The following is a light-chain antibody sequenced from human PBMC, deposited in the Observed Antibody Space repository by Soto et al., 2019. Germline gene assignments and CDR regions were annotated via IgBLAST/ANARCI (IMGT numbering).Light chain of an antibody. J-gene: IGKJ4*01. CDR2: DAS. Sequence: EIVLTQSPATLSLSPGERATPSCRASQSISSHLAWYQQKPGQAPRLVMYDASNRATGIPARFSGSGSGTDFTLTISSLEPEDFALYYCQQRVNWPLTFGGGTKVEIK. CDR1: QSISSH. CDR3: QQRVNWPLT. V-gene: IGKV3-11*01.